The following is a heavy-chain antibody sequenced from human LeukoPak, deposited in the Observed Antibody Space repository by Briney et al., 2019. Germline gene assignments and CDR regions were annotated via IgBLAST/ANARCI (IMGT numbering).Heavy chain of an antibody. D-gene: IGHD1-20*01. Sequence: GWSVRPSWAASGVAFSSCCMEWARHYPGKGLEWVSSISSRSSYIYYADSVKGRFTISRDNAKNSLYLQMSSLRAEDTAVYYCARAGGEYNWNYIDYWGQGTLVTVSS. CDR3: ARAGGEYNWNYIDY. CDR2: ISSRSSYI. CDR1: GVAFSSCC. J-gene: IGHJ4*02. V-gene: IGHV3-21*01.